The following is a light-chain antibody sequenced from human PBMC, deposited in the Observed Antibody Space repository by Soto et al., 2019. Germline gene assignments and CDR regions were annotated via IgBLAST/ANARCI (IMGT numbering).Light chain of an antibody. CDR2: DAS. CDR3: QQYNSYSWT. J-gene: IGKJ1*01. Sequence: DIQRTQFPSTLSASVGDRVTITCRASQSVSDWLAWYQQKPGKAPKLLIYDASKLENVVPSRFSGSGSGTEFRLTISSLQPDDFATYYCQQYNSYSWTFGQGTKVDIK. CDR1: QSVSDW. V-gene: IGKV1-5*01.